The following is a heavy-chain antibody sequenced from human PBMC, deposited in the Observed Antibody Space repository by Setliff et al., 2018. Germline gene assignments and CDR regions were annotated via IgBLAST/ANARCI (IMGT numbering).Heavy chain of an antibody. J-gene: IGHJ3*02. CDR3: ARHEFTYYYDSSGYFRPRGAFDI. V-gene: IGHV5-51*01. CDR1: GYSFTSYW. D-gene: IGHD3-22*01. CDR2: IYPDDSDT. Sequence: PGESLKISCKGSGYSFTSYWIGWVRQMPGKGLEWMGIIYPDDSDTRYSPSFQGQVTISADKSISTAYLQWSSLKASDTAMYYCARHEFTYYYDSSGYFRPRGAFDIWGQGTMVTVSS.